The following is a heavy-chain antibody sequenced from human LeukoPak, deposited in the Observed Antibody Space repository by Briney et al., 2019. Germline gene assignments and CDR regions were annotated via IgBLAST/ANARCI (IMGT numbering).Heavy chain of an antibody. CDR3: AGAKFYYYGSGSYYHGYNWFDP. J-gene: IGHJ5*02. Sequence: SETLSLTCTVSGGSISSYYWSWIRQPAGKGLEWIGRIYTSGSTNYNPSLKSRVTMSVDTSKNQFSLKLSSVTAADTAVYYCAGAKFYYYGSGSYYHGYNWFDPWGQGTLVTVSS. CDR1: GGSISSYY. V-gene: IGHV4-4*07. CDR2: IYTSGST. D-gene: IGHD3-10*01.